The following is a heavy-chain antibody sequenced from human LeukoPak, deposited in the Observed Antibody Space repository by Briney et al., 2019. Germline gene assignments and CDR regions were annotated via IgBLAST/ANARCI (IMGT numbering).Heavy chain of an antibody. CDR1: GFTFSSYS. CDR3: AKDPLGTVTTWGDYFDY. D-gene: IGHD4-11*01. CDR2: ISSSSSYI. J-gene: IGHJ4*02. V-gene: IGHV3-21*04. Sequence: KPGGSLRLSCAASGFTFSSYSMNWVRQAPGKGLEWVSSISSSSSYIYHADSVKGRFTISRDNAKNSLYLQMNSLRTEDTALYYCAKDPLGTVTTWGDYFDYWGQGTLVTVSS.